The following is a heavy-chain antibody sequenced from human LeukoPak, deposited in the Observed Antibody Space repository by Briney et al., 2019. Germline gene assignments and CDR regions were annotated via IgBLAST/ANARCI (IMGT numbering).Heavy chain of an antibody. Sequence: SQTLSLTCTVSGGSISSGGYYWSWIRQPPGKGLEWIGYIYHSGSTYYNPSLKSRVTISVDRSKNQFSLKLSSVTAADTAVYYCARGYCSSTSCLDAFDIWGQGTMVTVSS. CDR2: IYHSGST. V-gene: IGHV4-30-2*01. J-gene: IGHJ3*02. CDR1: GGSISSGGYY. D-gene: IGHD2-2*01. CDR3: ARGYCSSTSCLDAFDI.